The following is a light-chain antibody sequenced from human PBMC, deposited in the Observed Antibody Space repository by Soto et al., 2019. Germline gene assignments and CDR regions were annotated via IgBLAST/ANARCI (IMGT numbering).Light chain of an antibody. CDR3: QQYNSWVVT. CDR2: DTS. CDR1: QSIRSD. V-gene: IGKV3D-15*01. J-gene: IGKJ5*01. Sequence: EIVMTQSPPTLSVAPGERATLSCRASQSIRSDLAWYQHRPGQAPRLLICDTSTRATGIPARFSGSGSETEFTLTISSLQSEDFAVYYCQQYNSWVVTFGQGTRLEIK.